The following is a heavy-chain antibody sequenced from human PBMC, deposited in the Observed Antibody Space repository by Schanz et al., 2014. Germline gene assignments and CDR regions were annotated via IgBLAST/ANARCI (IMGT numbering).Heavy chain of an antibody. J-gene: IGHJ4*02. D-gene: IGHD1-1*01. CDR2: IGTSGGT. Sequence: EVQLVESGGGLVKPGGSLRLSCGVSGFTASSHSMNWVRQAPGKGLEWVSTIGTSGGTNYAESVKGRFTISRDNSKNTLYLQMNSLRAEDTAVQFCAKTERNEDWGQGTLVDVSS. CDR1: GFTASSHS. CDR3: AKTERNED. V-gene: IGHV3-23*04.